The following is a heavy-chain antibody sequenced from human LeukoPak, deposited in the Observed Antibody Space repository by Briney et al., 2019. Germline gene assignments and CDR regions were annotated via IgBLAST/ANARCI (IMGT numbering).Heavy chain of an antibody. CDR2: IYYSGST. CDR3: ARSPGAAGPLGY. CDR1: VGSISSSSYY. V-gene: IGHV4-39*01. J-gene: IGHJ4*02. Sequence: PSETLSLTCTVSVGSISSSSYYWGWIRQPPGKGLEWIGSIYYSGSTYYNPSLKSRVTISVDTSKNQFSLKLSSVTAADTAVYYCARSPGAAGPLGYWGQGTLVTVSS. D-gene: IGHD6-13*01.